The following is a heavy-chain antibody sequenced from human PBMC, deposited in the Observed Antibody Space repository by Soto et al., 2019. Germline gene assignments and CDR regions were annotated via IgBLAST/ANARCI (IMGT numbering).Heavy chain of an antibody. CDR3: TTETYYYDSCGYSY. D-gene: IGHD3-22*01. J-gene: IGHJ4*02. CDR2: IKSKTDGGTT. CDR1: GFTFSNAW. V-gene: IGHV3-15*01. Sequence: EVQLVESGGGLVKPGGSLRLSCAASGFTFSNAWMSWVRQAPGKGLEWVGRIKSKTDGGTTDYAAPVKGRFTISRDDSKNTLYLQMNSLKTEDTAVYYCTTETYYYDSCGYSYWGQGTLVTVSS.